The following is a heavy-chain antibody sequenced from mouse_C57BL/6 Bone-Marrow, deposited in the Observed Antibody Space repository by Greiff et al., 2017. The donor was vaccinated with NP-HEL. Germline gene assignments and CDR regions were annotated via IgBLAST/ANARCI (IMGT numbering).Heavy chain of an antibody. J-gene: IGHJ1*03. CDR3: TGVGCYHDYYFDV. D-gene: IGHD1-1*02. V-gene: IGHV5-9-1*02. Sequence: EVMLVESGEGLVKPGGSLKLSCAASGFTFSSYTMSWVRQTPEKRLEWVAYISSGGDYIYYADTVKGRFTISRDNNRNTLYLRMSSLKYEDTAMYYCTGVGCYHDYYFDVWGTGTTVTVSS. CDR2: ISSGGDYI. CDR1: GFTFSSYT.